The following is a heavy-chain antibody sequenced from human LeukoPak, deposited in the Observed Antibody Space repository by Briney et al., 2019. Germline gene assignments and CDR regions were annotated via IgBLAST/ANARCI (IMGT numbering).Heavy chain of an antibody. CDR1: GFTFNNYA. J-gene: IGHJ6*03. CDR2: ISYDGSNK. Sequence: GGSLRLSCAASGFTFNNYAMHWVRQAPGKGLEWVAVISYDGSNKYYADSVKGRFTISRDNSNDTLNLQVNSLRAEDTAVYSCARGGGPYDILTGYRPFYYMDVWGKGTTVTVSS. CDR3: ARGGGPYDILTGYRPFYYMDV. D-gene: IGHD3-9*01. V-gene: IGHV3-30-3*01.